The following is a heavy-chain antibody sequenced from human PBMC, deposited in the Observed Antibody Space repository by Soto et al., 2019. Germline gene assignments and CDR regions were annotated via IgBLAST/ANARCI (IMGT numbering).Heavy chain of an antibody. V-gene: IGHV3-7*01. CDR3: ARDPWEVVAATYYYYGMGV. CDR1: GFTFSSYW. D-gene: IGHD2-15*01. CDR2: IKQDGSEK. Sequence: GGSLRLSCAASGFTFSSYWMSWVRQAPGKGLEWVANIKQDGSEKYYVDSVKGRFTISRDNAKNSLYLQMNSLRAEDTAVYYCARDPWEVVAATYYYYGMGVWGQGTTVTVSS. J-gene: IGHJ6*02.